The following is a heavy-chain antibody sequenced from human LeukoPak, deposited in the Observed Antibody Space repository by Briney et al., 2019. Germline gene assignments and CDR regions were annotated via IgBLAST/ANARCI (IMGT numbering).Heavy chain of an antibody. CDR3: TREEKSFDY. J-gene: IGHJ4*02. CDR1: GCTFSSYA. V-gene: IGHV3-23*01. CDR2: ISGSGGST. Sequence: GGSLRLSCAASGCTFSSYAMSWVRQAPGKGLEWVSAISGSGGSTYYADSVKGRFTISRDNSKNTLYLHMNSLRAEDTAVYYCTREEKSFDYWGQGTLVTVSS.